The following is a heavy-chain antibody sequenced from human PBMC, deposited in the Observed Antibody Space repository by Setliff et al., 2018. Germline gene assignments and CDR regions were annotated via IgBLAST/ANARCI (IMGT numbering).Heavy chain of an antibody. CDR3: ARDMGQPYYFES. CDR2: IYYTGST. Sequence: SETLSLTCTVSGGSISGSSHYWGWIRRPPGKGLEWIGSIYYTGSTYYNPSLKSRVTMSVDTSKRQFSLKLGSATAADTAVYYCARDMGQPYYFESWGLGTLVTVSS. CDR1: GGSISGSSHY. J-gene: IGHJ4*02. D-gene: IGHD1-1*01. V-gene: IGHV4-39*07.